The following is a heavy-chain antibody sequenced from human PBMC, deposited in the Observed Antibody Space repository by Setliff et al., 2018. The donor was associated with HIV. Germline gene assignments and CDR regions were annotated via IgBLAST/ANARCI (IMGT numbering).Heavy chain of an antibody. V-gene: IGHV4-34*01. CDR2: ITHSGIT. J-gene: IGHJ3*01. CDR3: ARGRLATLFGVVVPTVAAFDV. D-gene: IGHD3-3*01. CDR1: GGSFHNYH. Sequence: NPSETLSLTCAVYGGSFHNYHWTWIRQSPENGLEWIGQITHSGITNYNPSPNSRVTISVDTSKNQFSLNLTSVTAADTALYYCARGRLATLFGVVVPTVAAFDVWGQGTKVTVSS.